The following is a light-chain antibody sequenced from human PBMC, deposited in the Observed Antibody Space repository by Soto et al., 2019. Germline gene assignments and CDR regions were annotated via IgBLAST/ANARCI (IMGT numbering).Light chain of an antibody. Sequence: EIVLTQSPATLSLSPGERATLSCRASQSVSSSLAWYQQKPGQAPRLLISDTSIRATGVPARFSGSRSGAEFTLTISSLQSEDFAVYYCQQYNNWPRTFGQGTKVDIK. V-gene: IGKV3-15*01. CDR2: DTS. CDR1: QSVSSS. J-gene: IGKJ1*01. CDR3: QQYNNWPRT.